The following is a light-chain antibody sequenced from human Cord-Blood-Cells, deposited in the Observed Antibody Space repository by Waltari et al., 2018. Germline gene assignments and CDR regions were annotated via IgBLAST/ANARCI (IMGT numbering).Light chain of an antibody. CDR3: QQSYSTLT. V-gene: IGKV1-39*01. CDR2: AAS. J-gene: IGKJ4*01. Sequence: DIQMTQSPSSLSASVGDRVTITCRASQSISSYLNWYQQKPGKAPKLLIYAASSLQSGVPLRFSGSGSWTDFTLTISSLQPEDFATYYCQQSYSTLTFGGGTKVEIK. CDR1: QSISSY.